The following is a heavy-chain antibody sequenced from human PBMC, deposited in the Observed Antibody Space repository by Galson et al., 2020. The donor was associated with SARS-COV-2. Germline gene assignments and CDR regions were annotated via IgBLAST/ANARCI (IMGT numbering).Heavy chain of an antibody. V-gene: IGHV4-4*02. Sequence: SETLSLTCSVSGASISSSNWWSWVRQSPGTGLEWMGEIYHSGTTNYNPSLKSRVTISVDKSKNQFSLKLTSVTAADTALYYCARDQRYYGSGSYLDYWGQGALVTVSS. D-gene: IGHD3-10*01. CDR2: IYHSGTT. CDR1: GASISSSNW. J-gene: IGHJ4*02. CDR3: ARDQRYYGSGSYLDY.